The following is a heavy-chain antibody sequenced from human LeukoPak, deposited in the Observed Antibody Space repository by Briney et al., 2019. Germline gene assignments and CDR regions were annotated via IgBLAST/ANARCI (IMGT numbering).Heavy chain of an antibody. CDR1: GFTFSSYA. Sequence: QPGGSLRLSCAASGFTFSSYAMSWVRQAPGKGLEWVSAISGSGGSTYYADSVKGRFTISRDNSKNTLYLQMNSLRAEDTAVYYCAKEHCSSTSCYYNWFDPWGQGTLVTVSS. V-gene: IGHV3-23*01. J-gene: IGHJ5*02. CDR3: AKEHCSSTSCYYNWFDP. D-gene: IGHD2-2*01. CDR2: ISGSGGST.